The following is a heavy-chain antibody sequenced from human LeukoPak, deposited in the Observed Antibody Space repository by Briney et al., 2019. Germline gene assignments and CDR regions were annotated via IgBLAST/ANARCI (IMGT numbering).Heavy chain of an antibody. CDR3: ARERGDYDSDNWFDS. CDR2: IYYGGGT. D-gene: IGHD4-17*01. CDR1: GGSIGSYF. V-gene: IGHV4-59*01. Sequence: PSETLSLTYTVSGGSIGSYFWSWIRQPPGKGLEWIGYIYYGGGTNYNPSFESRITISVDTSKNRISLNLTSVTASDTAIYYCARERGDYDSDNWFDSWGQGTLVTVSS. J-gene: IGHJ5*01.